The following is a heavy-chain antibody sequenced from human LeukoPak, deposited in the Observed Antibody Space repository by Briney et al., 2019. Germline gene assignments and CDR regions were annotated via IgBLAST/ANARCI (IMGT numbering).Heavy chain of an antibody. J-gene: IGHJ4*02. CDR2: ISYDGSNK. CDR3: AKSRRSGSYLYYFDY. V-gene: IGHV3-30*18. D-gene: IGHD1-26*01. Sequence: GGSLRLSCAASGFTFSSYGMHWVRQAPGKGLEWVAVISYDGSNKYYVDSVKGRFTISRDNSKNTLYLQMNSLRAEDTAVYYCAKSRRSGSYLYYFDYWGQGTLVTVSS. CDR1: GFTFSSYG.